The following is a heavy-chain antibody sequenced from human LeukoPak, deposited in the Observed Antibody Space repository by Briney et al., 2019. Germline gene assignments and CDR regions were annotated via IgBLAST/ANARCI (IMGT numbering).Heavy chain of an antibody. V-gene: IGHV3-66*01. CDR2: IYSGGNT. CDR1: GFTVSSNY. CDR3: AREATVTTGVFDY. J-gene: IGHJ4*02. Sequence: GGSLRLSCAASGFTVSSNYMNWVRQAPGKGLEWVSVIYSGGNTYYADSVKGRFTISRDNSKNTLYLQMNSLRAEDTAVYYCAREATVTTGVFDYWGQGTLVTVSS. D-gene: IGHD4-17*01.